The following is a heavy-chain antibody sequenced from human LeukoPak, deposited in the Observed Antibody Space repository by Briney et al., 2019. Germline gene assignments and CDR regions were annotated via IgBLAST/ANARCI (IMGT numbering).Heavy chain of an antibody. CDR2: IYPGDSDT. CDR3: ARHTASPMTGHDAFDV. Sequence: GESLKISCKGSGYIFTSYWIGWVRQMPGKGLEWMGIIYPGDSDTRYSPSFQGQVTISADKSISTAYLQWSSLKAADNAIYYYARHTASPMTGHDAFDVWGQGTLVTVSS. J-gene: IGHJ3*01. D-gene: IGHD3-9*01. V-gene: IGHV5-51*01. CDR1: GYIFTSYW.